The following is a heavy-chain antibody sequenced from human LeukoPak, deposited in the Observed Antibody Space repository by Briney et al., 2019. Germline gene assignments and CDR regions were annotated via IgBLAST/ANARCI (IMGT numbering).Heavy chain of an antibody. D-gene: IGHD4-23*01. CDR2: ISGDSDYT. V-gene: IGHV3-23*01. J-gene: IGHJ5*02. Sequence: GGSLRLSCVVSGLTFSSFAMSWVRQAPGKGLQWVSSISGDSDYTYHADSVKGRFTISRDNSKNTMYLQMTSLRPDDTALYYCTKGPYLTTVASFFDPWGQGTLVTVSS. CDR3: TKGPYLTTVASFFDP. CDR1: GLTFSSFA.